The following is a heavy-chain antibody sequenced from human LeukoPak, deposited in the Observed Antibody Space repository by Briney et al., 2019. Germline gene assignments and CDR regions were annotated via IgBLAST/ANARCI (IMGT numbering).Heavy chain of an antibody. CDR1: GFPYTTYQ. CDR2: LTSSGSLT. V-gene: IGHV3-48*03. D-gene: IGHD1-26*01. J-gene: IGHJ4*02. Sequence: PGGSLTLPCAPSGFPYTTYQLHWLRQATGKGLECLSYLTSSGSLTHYAEYVKGRFTMSRDIDNNSLYLLMNSLTAEDTAFYYCARGLEGGTYGNLPQLDYWGRGTLVTVSS. CDR3: ARGLEGGTYGNLPQLDY.